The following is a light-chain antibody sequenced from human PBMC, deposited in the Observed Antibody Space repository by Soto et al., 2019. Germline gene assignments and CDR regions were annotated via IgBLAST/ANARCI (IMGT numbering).Light chain of an antibody. CDR3: QQYNSLSSVS. CDR1: QGVSSSY. V-gene: IGKV3-20*01. J-gene: IGKJ4*01. Sequence: EIVLTQSPGTLSLSPGETATLSCRASQGVSSSYLTWYQQRPGRAPRLLIYGASSRAAGIPDRFSGSGSGTDFTLTIRRLEPEDFAVYYCQQYNSLSSVSFGGGTKVEI. CDR2: GAS.